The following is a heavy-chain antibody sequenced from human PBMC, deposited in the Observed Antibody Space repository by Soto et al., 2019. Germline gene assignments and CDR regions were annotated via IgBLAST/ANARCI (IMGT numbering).Heavy chain of an antibody. J-gene: IGHJ4*02. V-gene: IGHV3-9*01. Sequence: EVQLVESGGGLVQPGRSLRLSCAASGFTFDDYAMHWVRQAPGKGLEWVSGISWNSGSICYADSVKGRFTISRDNAKNSVYLQMNSLRAEDTALYYCAKENMYISFSALRPSYYFDYWGQGTLVTVSS. D-gene: IGHD6-6*01. CDR3: AKENMYISFSALRPSYYFDY. CDR1: GFTFDDYA. CDR2: ISWNSGSI.